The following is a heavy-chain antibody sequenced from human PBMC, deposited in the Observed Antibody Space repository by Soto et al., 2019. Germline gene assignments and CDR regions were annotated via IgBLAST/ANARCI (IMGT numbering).Heavy chain of an antibody. D-gene: IGHD2-15*01. CDR1: GGSISRGGYY. CDR2: IYYSGST. Sequence: QVQLQESGPGLVKPSQTLSLTCTVSGGSISRGGYYWSWIRQHPGKGLEWIGYIYYSGSTYYNQSLKTRVTISLDTSKNQFSLKLSSVTAADTAVYYCAREGDYCSGGSCYRWFDPWGQGTLVTVSS. CDR3: AREGDYCSGGSCYRWFDP. J-gene: IGHJ5*02. V-gene: IGHV4-31*03.